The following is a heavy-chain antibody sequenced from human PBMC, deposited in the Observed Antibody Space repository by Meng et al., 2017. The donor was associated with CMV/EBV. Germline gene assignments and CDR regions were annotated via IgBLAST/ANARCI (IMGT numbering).Heavy chain of an antibody. CDR1: GGSISSYY. CDR2: INHSGST. J-gene: IGHJ4*02. CDR3: ARGEGEHFDWLFGYYFDY. V-gene: IGHV4-34*01. D-gene: IGHD3-9*01. Sequence: SETLSLTCTVSGGSISSYYWSWIRQPPGKGLEWIGEINHSGSTNYNPSLKSRVTISVDTSKNQFSLKLSSVTAADTAVYYCARGEGEHFDWLFGYYFDYWGQGTLVTVSS.